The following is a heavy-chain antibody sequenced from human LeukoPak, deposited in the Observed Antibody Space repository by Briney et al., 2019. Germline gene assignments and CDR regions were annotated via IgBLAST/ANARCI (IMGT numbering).Heavy chain of an antibody. CDR1: GFTFSSYA. CDR3: AKDTPAINWTPLGY. D-gene: IGHD1-1*01. Sequence: GGSLRLSCAASGFTFSSYAMSWVRQAPGKGLEWVSAISDSGGSTYYAVSVKGRFPISRDNSKNTLYLQMNSLRAEDTAVYYCAKDTPAINWTPLGYWGQGTLVTVSS. J-gene: IGHJ4*02. V-gene: IGHV3-23*01. CDR2: ISDSGGST.